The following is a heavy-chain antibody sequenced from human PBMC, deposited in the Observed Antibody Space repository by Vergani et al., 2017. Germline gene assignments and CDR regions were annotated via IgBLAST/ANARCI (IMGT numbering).Heavy chain of an antibody. J-gene: IGHJ4*02. CDR3: AGTGLGSSSPRLNY. CDR1: GFTFSTYS. CDR2: ISSSSTYI. V-gene: IGHV3-21*01. Sequence: EVQLVESGGGLVKPGGSLRLSCAASGFTFSTYSMNWVRQAPGKGLEWVSSISSSSTYIYSADSVKGRFSISRDNAKNSLYLQLNSLRAEDTAVYYCAGTGLGSSSPRLNYWGQGTLVTVSS. D-gene: IGHD6-6*01.